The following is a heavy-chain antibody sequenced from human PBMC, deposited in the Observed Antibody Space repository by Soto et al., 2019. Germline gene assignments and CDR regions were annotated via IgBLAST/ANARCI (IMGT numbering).Heavy chain of an antibody. J-gene: IGHJ2*01. CDR3: ARHLGGGYAPATAWYFDL. CDR2: IYYSGST. Sequence: QLQLQESGPGLVKPSETLSLTCTVSGGSISSSSYYWGWIRQPPGKGLEWTGSIYYSGSTYYNPYLPGLATLSLDTSKNPYSLKLGSVTAADTAVCYCARHLGGGYAPATAWYFDLWGRGTLVTVSS. D-gene: IGHD5-12*01. V-gene: IGHV4-39*01. CDR1: GGSISSSSYY.